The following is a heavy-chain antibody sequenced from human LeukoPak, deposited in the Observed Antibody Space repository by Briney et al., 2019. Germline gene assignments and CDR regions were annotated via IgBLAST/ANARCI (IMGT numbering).Heavy chain of an antibody. CDR3: AREAEITRFDY. CDR1: GDSVSTNSVA. CDR2: TSYKSKWYN. D-gene: IGHD5-24*01. Sequence: SQTLSLTCAISGDSVSTNSVAWNWIRQSPSRGLEWLGRTSYKSKWYNDYAVSVKSRITITPDTSKNQFSLQLNSVTPEDTAVYYCAREAEITRFDYWGQGTLVTVPS. V-gene: IGHV6-1*01. J-gene: IGHJ4*02.